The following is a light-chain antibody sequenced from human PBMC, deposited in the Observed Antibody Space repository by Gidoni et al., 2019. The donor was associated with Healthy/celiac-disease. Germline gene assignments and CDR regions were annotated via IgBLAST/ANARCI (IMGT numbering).Light chain of an antibody. V-gene: IGKV3-11*01. Sequence: DIVLTQSPATLSLSPGERATLSCRASQSVSSYLAWYQQKPGQAPRLLIYDASNRATGIPARFSGSGSGTDFTLTISSLEPEDFAVYYGQQRSNWPPFTFGPGTKVDIK. J-gene: IGKJ3*01. CDR2: DAS. CDR1: QSVSSY. CDR3: QQRSNWPPFT.